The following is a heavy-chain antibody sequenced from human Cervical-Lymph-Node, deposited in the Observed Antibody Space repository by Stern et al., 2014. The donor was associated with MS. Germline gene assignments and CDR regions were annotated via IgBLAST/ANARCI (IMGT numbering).Heavy chain of an antibody. CDR1: GYTFTSYG. V-gene: IGHV1-8*01. CDR2: MTPNSGNT. CDR3: ARGREPRYFDL. Sequence: EQLVESGAEVKKPEASVKVSCKASGYTFTSYGINWVRQATGQGLEWMGWMTPNSGNTGYAQKFQGRVTMTRNTSISTAYMELNSLRSEDTAVYYCARGREPRYFDLWGRGTLVTVSS. J-gene: IGHJ2*01. D-gene: IGHD1-26*01.